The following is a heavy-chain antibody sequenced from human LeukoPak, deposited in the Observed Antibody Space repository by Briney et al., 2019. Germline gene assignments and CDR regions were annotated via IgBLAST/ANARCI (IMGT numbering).Heavy chain of an antibody. J-gene: IGHJ3*02. CDR2: ISWDSGSL. CDR3: AKGYDSSGSDAFDI. CDR1: GYTFDEYA. D-gene: IGHD3-22*01. Sequence: QPGRSLRLSCVGSGYTFDEYAMHWVRQVPGKSLEWVAHISWDSGSLGYVDSVKGRFTVSRDNAKKSLYLQMNSLRPDDTAWYYCAKGYDSSGSDAFDIWGLGTKVTVSS. V-gene: IGHV3-9*01.